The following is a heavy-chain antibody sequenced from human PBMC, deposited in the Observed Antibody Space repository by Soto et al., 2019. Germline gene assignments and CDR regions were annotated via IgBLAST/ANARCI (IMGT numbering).Heavy chain of an antibody. Sequence: GGSLRLSCAASGFSFGSYALSWVRQAPGKGLGWVSTISGSDGKTFYADSVKGRFSISRDTSQSTLYLQMNSLRADDTAMYYCARWSYLDYWGQGTRVTVSS. CDR3: ARWSYLDY. D-gene: IGHD3-3*01. CDR2: ISGSDGKT. CDR1: GFSFGSYA. J-gene: IGHJ4*02. V-gene: IGHV3-23*01.